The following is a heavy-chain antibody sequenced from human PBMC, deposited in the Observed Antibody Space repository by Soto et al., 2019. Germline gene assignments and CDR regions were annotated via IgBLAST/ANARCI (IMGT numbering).Heavy chain of an antibody. CDR1: AASFSSHA. CDR3: ARVFGNGYNYGNAIDI. V-gene: IGHV1-69*13. J-gene: IGHJ3*02. Sequence: SVKGSCKASAASFSSHAISWVRHAPGQGLEWMGGIIPIFGTANYAQKFQGRVTITADESTSTAYMELSSLRSEDTAVYYCARVFGNGYNYGNAIDIWGQATLVSVSS. CDR2: IIPIFGTA. D-gene: IGHD5-12*01.